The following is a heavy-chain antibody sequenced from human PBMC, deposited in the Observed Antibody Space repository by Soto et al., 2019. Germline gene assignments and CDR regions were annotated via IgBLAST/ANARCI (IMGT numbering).Heavy chain of an antibody. J-gene: IGHJ5*02. D-gene: IGHD5-12*01. CDR1: GGSISSYY. CDR2: IYYSGST. Sequence: QVQLQESGPGLVKPSETLSLTCTVSGGSISSYYWSWIRQPPGKGLEWIGYIYYSGSTNYNPSLKSRVTISVDTSKNQFSLKLSSVTAADTDVYYCARAQGHVYENHWFDPWGQGTLVTVSS. V-gene: IGHV4-59*01. CDR3: ARAQGHVYENHWFDP.